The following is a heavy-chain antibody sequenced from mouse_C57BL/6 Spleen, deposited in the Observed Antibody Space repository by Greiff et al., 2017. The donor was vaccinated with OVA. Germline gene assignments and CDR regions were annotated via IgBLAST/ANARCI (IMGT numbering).Heavy chain of an antibody. D-gene: IGHD2-4*01. CDR2: ISYSGST. Sequence: EVQLQESGPGMVKPSQSLSLTCTVTGYSITSGYDWHWIRHFPGNKLEWMGYISYSGSTNYNPSLKSRISITHDTSKNHFFLKLNSVTTEDTATYYCARVDYLNWYFDVWGTGTTVTVSS. J-gene: IGHJ1*03. V-gene: IGHV3-1*01. CDR3: ARVDYLNWYFDV. CDR1: GYSITSGYD.